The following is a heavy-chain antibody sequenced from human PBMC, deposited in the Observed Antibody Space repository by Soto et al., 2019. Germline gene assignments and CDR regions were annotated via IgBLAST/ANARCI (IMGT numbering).Heavy chain of an antibody. D-gene: IGHD2-8*02. Sequence: EVQLVESGGGLVKPGGSLRLSCAASGFTFRNAWMSWVRQAPGKGLEWVARLKSKSDGGTSDYAAPVKGRFTISRDESKNTLYLQMNSLKTEDTAVYYCTTDGGVSVYPLFWAWGQGTLVTVSS. J-gene: IGHJ5*02. CDR2: LKSKSDGGTS. CDR3: TTDGGVSVYPLFWA. CDR1: GFTFRNAW. V-gene: IGHV3-15*01.